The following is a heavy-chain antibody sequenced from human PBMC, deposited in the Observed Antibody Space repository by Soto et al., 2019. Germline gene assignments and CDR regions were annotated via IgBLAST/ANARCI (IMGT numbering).Heavy chain of an antibody. CDR2: ISGSGGST. Sequence: GGSLRLSCAASGFTFSSYAMSWVRQAPGKGLEWVSAISGSGGSTYYADSVKGRFTISRDNSKNTLYLQMNSLRAEDTAVYYCAKDRYYDFWSGYLNWFDPWGQGTLVTVPQ. J-gene: IGHJ5*02. CDR3: AKDRYYDFWSGYLNWFDP. CDR1: GFTFSSYA. D-gene: IGHD3-3*01. V-gene: IGHV3-23*01.